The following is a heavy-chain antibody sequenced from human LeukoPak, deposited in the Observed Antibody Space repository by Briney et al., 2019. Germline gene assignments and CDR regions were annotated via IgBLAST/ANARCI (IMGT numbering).Heavy chain of an antibody. J-gene: IGHJ4*02. D-gene: IGHD3-10*01. CDR2: ISHTGKT. CDR1: GDSIGSGNW. V-gene: IGHV4/OR15-8*02. Sequence: PSETLSLTCVVSGDSIGSGNWWSLVRQAPGKGLQWIGEISHTGKTNYNPSLRARVTMSLDKSKNYFSLKLSSVTAADTAVYYCARGGLTFGGDWGQGILVTVSS. CDR3: ARGGLTFGGD.